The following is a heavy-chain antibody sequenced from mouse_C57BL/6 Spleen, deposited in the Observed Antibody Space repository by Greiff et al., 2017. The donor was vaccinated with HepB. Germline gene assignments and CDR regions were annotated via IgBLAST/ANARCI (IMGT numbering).Heavy chain of an antibody. CDR1: GYTFTSYW. Sequence: QVQLQQPGAELVKPGASVKLSCKASGYTFTSYWMQWVKQRPGQGLEWIGEIDPSDSYTNYNQKFKGKATLTVDTSSSTAYMQLSSLTSEDSAVYYCARSGRGKDAMDYWGQGTSVTVSS. V-gene: IGHV1-50*01. J-gene: IGHJ4*01. CDR2: IDPSDSYT. D-gene: IGHD1-3*01. CDR3: ARSGRGKDAMDY.